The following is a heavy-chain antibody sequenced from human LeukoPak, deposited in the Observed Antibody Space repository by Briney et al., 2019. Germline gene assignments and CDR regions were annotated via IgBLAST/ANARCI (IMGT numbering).Heavy chain of an antibody. CDR2: ISSSDYYI. CDR1: GFTFSGYT. Sequence: PGGSLRLSCTASGFTFSGYTMNWVRQAPGKGLEWVSSISSSDYYINYAESVEGRLTISRNNADNLLYLQMNSLRAEDTAMYYCAFGAGSTFWGQGTLVTVSS. D-gene: IGHD3-3*01. V-gene: IGHV3-21*06. CDR3: AFGAGSTF. J-gene: IGHJ4*02.